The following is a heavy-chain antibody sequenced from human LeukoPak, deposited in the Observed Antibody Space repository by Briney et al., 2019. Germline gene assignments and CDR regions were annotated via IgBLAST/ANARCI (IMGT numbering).Heavy chain of an antibody. Sequence: GRSLRLPCAASGFTFSSYGMHWVRQAPGKGLEWVAVIWYDGSNKYYANSVKGRFTISRDNSKNTLYLQMNSLRAEDTAVYYCARAEEYYDFWSGYWLDYWGQGTLVTVSS. CDR3: ARAEEYYDFWSGYWLDY. D-gene: IGHD3-3*01. J-gene: IGHJ4*02. V-gene: IGHV3-33*01. CDR2: IWYDGSNK. CDR1: GFTFSSYG.